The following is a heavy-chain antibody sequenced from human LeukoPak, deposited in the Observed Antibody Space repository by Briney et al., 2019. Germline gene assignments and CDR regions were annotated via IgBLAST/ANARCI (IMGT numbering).Heavy chain of an antibody. D-gene: IGHD2/OR15-2a*01. CDR1: GFTFSSYT. CDR3: AKEDFSDYYFYYMDV. J-gene: IGHJ6*03. V-gene: IGHV3-30*02. CDR2: IRNDGNYK. Sequence: PGGSLRLSCAASGFTFSSYTMSWVRQAPGKGLEWVTFIRNDGNYKSYADSVKGRFTISRDNSKTTLYLQMNSLRAEDTAVYYCAKEDFSDYYFYYMDVWGKGTTVTISS.